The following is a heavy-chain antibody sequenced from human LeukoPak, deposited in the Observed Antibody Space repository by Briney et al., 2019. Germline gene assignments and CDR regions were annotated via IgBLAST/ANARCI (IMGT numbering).Heavy chain of an antibody. CDR1: GFTFSTHW. Sequence: GGSLRLSCVASGFTFSTHWMSWVSQVPGKGLEWVANIKEDGSAKYYVDSVKGRFTISRDNAKKSLYLQMDSLRAEDSAVYYCASGYLDDFWSGHFWGQGTQVTVSS. D-gene: IGHD3-3*01. V-gene: IGHV3-7*01. CDR2: IKEDGSAK. CDR3: ASGYLDDFWSGHF. J-gene: IGHJ4*02.